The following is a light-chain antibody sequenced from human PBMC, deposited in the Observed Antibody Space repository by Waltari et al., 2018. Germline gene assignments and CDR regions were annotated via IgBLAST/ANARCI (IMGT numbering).Light chain of an antibody. V-gene: IGLV2-23*02. CDR2: EVL. J-gene: IGLJ2*01. Sequence: QSALTQPASVSGSLGQSISISCSGSSSNVGSYDLVSWYHQRPGEAPKLLIYEVLKRPSGVSNRVSGSKSGNAASLTISALQPEDEGTYYCCSYASSSPRLIFGGGTELTVL. CDR1: SSNVGSYDL. CDR3: CSYASSSPRLI.